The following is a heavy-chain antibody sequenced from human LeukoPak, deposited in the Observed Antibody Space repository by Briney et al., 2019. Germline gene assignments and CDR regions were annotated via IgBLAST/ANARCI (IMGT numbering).Heavy chain of an antibody. CDR2: ISWNSGSI. Sequence: GGSLRLSCAASGFTFDDYAMHWVRQAPGKGLEWVSGISWNSGSIGYADSVKGRFTISRDNAKNSLYLQMNSLRAEDTALYYCATVPAARFYYYGMDVWGQGTTVTVSS. D-gene: IGHD2-2*01. CDR1: GFTFDDYA. CDR3: ATVPAARFYYYGMDV. V-gene: IGHV3-9*01. J-gene: IGHJ6*02.